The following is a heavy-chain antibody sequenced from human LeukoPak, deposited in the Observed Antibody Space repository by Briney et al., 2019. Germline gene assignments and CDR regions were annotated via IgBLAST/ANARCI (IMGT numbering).Heavy chain of an antibody. Sequence: WASVKVSCKASGYTFTSYDINWVRQAPGQGLEWRGWMNPNSGNTGYAQKFQGRVTMTRNTSISTAYMELSSLRSEDTAVYYCARDGSYYEGFDYWGQGTLVTVSS. CDR1: GYTFTSYD. D-gene: IGHD1-26*01. CDR2: MNPNSGNT. J-gene: IGHJ4*02. CDR3: ARDGSYYEGFDY. V-gene: IGHV1-8*01.